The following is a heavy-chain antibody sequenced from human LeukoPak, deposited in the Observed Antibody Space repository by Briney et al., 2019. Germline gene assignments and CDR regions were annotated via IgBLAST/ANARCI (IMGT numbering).Heavy chain of an antibody. CDR3: AKWGDYDVLTGYYVSDF. D-gene: IGHD3-9*01. CDR2: ISGRSNNT. J-gene: IGHJ4*02. V-gene: IGHV3-23*01. CDR1: GFIFSNYA. Sequence: GGSLRLSCAASGFIFSNYAMYWVRQAPGKGLEWVSAISGRSNNTYYADSVRGRFTISRDSSKNTLYLQMNSLRADDTAVYYCAKWGDYDVLTGYYVSDFWGQGTLVTVSS.